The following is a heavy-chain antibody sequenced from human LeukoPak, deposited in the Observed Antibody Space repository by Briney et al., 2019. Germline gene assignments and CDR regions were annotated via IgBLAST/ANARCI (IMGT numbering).Heavy chain of an antibody. CDR2: IYYSGST. CDR3: ARIYCSSTSCPFDY. J-gene: IGHJ4*02. V-gene: IGHV4-59*08. Sequence: SETLSLTCTVSGGSISSYYWSWIRQPPGKGLEWIGYIYYSGSTNYNPSLKSRVTISVDTPKNQFSLKLSSVTAADTAVYYCARIYCSSTSCPFDYWGQGTLVTVSS. CDR1: GGSISSYY. D-gene: IGHD2-2*01.